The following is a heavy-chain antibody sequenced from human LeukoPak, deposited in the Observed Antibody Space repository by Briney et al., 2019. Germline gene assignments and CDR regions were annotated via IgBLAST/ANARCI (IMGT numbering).Heavy chain of an antibody. CDR1: SYSISSGYY. J-gene: IGHJ4*02. CDR3: ARSHDSSSWYFDY. V-gene: IGHV4-38-2*02. CDR2: IHHSGST. D-gene: IGHD6-13*01. Sequence: SETLSLTCTVSSYSISSGYYWGWIRQPPGKGLEWIGNIHHSGSTYYNPSLKSRVTISVDTSKNQFSLKLSSVTAADTALYYCARSHDSSSWYFDYWGQGTLVTVSS.